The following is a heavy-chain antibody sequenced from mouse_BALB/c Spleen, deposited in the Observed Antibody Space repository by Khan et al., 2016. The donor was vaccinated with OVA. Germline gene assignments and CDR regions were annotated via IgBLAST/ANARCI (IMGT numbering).Heavy chain of an antibody. CDR3: ARKDYYGYDPFTY. J-gene: IGHJ3*01. CDR2: INYSGNT. V-gene: IGHV3-2*02. D-gene: IGHD2-2*01. CDR1: GYSITSEYA. Sequence: EVQLQESGPGLVKPSQSLSLTCTVTGYSITSEYAWNWIRQFPGNKLEWMGYINYSGNTRFNPSLKSRASITRDTSKNQFFLQLNSVTTEDTATYYSARKDYYGYDPFTYWGQGTLVTVSA.